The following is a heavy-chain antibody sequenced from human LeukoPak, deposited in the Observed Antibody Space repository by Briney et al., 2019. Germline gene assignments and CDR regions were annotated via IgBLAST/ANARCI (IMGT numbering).Heavy chain of an antibody. V-gene: IGHV4-34*01. CDR2: INHSGST. CDR1: GGSFSGYY. Sequence: SETLSLTCAVYGGSFSGYYRSWIRQPPGKGLEWIGEINHSGSTNYNPSLKSRVTISVDTSKNQFSLKLSSVTAADTAVYYCARSGLYGFKPSYSSGWYALRFDYWGQGTLVTVSS. J-gene: IGHJ4*02. CDR3: ARSGLYGFKPSYSSGWYALRFDY. D-gene: IGHD6-19*01.